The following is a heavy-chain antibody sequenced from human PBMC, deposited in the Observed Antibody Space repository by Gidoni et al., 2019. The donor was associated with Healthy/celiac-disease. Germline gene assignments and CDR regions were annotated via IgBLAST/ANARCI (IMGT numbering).Heavy chain of an antibody. CDR1: GGSISSGSYY. V-gene: IGHV4-61*02. J-gene: IGHJ3*02. CDR2: IYTSGST. CDR3: ARDPLYYYDSSGYLDAFDI. Sequence: QVQLQESGPGLVKPSQTLSLTCTVSGGSISSGSYYWSWIRQPAGKGLEWIGRIYTSGSTNYNPSLKSRVTISVDTSKNQFSLKLSSVTAADTAVYYCARDPLYYYDSSGYLDAFDIWGQGTMVTVSS. D-gene: IGHD3-22*01.